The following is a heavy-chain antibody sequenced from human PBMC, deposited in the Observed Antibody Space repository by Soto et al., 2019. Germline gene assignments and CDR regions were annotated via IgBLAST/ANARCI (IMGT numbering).Heavy chain of an antibody. J-gene: IGHJ6*03. Sequence: ASVKVSCKASGYTFSSYGVNWVRRAPGQGLEWMGWVSSYSGNTNYAQKLQGRVTMTTDTSTNTAYVELRSLRSDDTAVYYCARGSGGMSYYYMDVWGKGTTVTVSS. D-gene: IGHD1-1*01. V-gene: IGHV1-18*01. CDR1: GYTFSSYG. CDR3: ARGSGGMSYYYMDV. CDR2: VSSYSGNT.